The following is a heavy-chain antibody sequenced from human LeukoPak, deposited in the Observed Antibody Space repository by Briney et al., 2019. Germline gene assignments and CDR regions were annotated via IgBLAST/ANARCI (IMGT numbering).Heavy chain of an antibody. CDR1: GFTFSSYW. V-gene: IGHV3-7*01. J-gene: IGHJ4*02. Sequence: GGSLRLSCAASGFTFSSYWMSWVRQAPGKGLEWVANIKQDGSEKYYVDSVKGRFTISRDNAKNTLHLQMNSLRAEDTAMYYCSTSHNGDPDHFDYWGQGTLVTVSS. D-gene: IGHD4-17*01. CDR2: IKQDGSEK. CDR3: STSHNGDPDHFDY.